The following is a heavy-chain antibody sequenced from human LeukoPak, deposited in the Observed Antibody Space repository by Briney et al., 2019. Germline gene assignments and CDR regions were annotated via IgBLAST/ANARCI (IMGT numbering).Heavy chain of an antibody. CDR3: ARGLDTAMVLGYYFDY. CDR1: GYTFTSYG. CDR2: ISAYNGNT. J-gene: IGHJ4*02. Sequence: ASVKVSCKASGYTFTSYGISWVRQAPGQGREWMGWISAYNGNTNYAQKLQGRVTMTTDTSTSTAYMELRSLRSDDTAVYYCARGLDTAMVLGYYFDYWGQGTLVTVSS. V-gene: IGHV1-18*01. D-gene: IGHD5-18*01.